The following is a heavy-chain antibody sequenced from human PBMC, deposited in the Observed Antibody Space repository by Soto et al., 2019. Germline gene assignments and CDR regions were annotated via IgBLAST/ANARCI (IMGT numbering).Heavy chain of an antibody. D-gene: IGHD5-18*01. CDR1: GFTFSTYS. CDR2: ISSSSGYI. V-gene: IGHV3-21*01. J-gene: IGHJ6*02. CDR3: ARVRSYSYGQGYGMDV. Sequence: EVQLVESGGGLVKPGGSLRLSCAASGFTFSTYSMNWVRQAPGKGLEWVSSISSSSGYIYYADSVKGRFTISRDDAKNALSLQMNSLRAEDTAVYYCARVRSYSYGQGYGMDVWGQGPTVTVSS.